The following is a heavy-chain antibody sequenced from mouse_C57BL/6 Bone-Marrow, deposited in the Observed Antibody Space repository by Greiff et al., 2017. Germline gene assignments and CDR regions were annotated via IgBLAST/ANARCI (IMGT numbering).Heavy chain of an antibody. CDR1: GFNIKDDY. CDR2: FDPENGDT. J-gene: IGHJ2*01. Sequence: VQLQQSGAELVRPGASVKLSCTASGFNIKDDYMHWVKQRPEQGLEWIGWFDPENGDTENASKFQGKATITADTSSNTAYLQLSSLTSENTAVYYCTTNGYYYYWGQGTTLTVSS. CDR3: TTNGYYYY. V-gene: IGHV14-4*01. D-gene: IGHD2-3*01.